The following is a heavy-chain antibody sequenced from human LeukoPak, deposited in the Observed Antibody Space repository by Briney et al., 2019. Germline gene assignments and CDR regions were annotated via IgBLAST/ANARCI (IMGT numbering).Heavy chain of an antibody. Sequence: GGSLRLSCAASGFTFSSYWMSWVRQAPGKGLEWVANIKQDGSEKYYVDSMKGRFTISRDNAKNSLYLQMNSLRAEDTAVYYCAREEDNCSGGSCFYDYWGQGTPVTVSS. D-gene: IGHD2-15*01. V-gene: IGHV3-7*01. CDR3: AREEDNCSGGSCFYDY. J-gene: IGHJ4*02. CDR2: IKQDGSEK. CDR1: GFTFSSYW.